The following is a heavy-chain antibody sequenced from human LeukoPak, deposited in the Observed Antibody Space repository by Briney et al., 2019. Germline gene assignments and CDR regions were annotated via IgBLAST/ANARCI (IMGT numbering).Heavy chain of an antibody. J-gene: IGHJ4*02. D-gene: IGHD2-21*01. CDR3: ARTSQHIPFDY. CDR1: GFTFSSYA. V-gene: IGHV3-30*04. Sequence: GGSLRLSCAASGFTFSSYAMHWVRQAPGKGLEWVAVISYDGSNKYYADSVKGRFTFSRDNSKNTLYLQMNSLRAEDTAVYYCARTSQHIPFDYWGQGTLVTVSS. CDR2: ISYDGSNK.